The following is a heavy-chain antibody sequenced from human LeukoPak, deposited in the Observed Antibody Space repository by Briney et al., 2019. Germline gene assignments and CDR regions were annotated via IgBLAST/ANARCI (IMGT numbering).Heavy chain of an antibody. J-gene: IGHJ4*02. V-gene: IGHV3-64*01. CDR3: ATSIAVAGIDY. Sequence: GGSLRLSCAASGFTFSSYAMHWVRQAPGKGLEYVSAISSNGGSTYYANSVKGRFTISRGNSKNTLYLQMGSLRAEDMAVYYCATSIAVAGIDYWGQGTLVTVSS. CDR2: ISSNGGST. D-gene: IGHD6-19*01. CDR1: GFTFSSYA.